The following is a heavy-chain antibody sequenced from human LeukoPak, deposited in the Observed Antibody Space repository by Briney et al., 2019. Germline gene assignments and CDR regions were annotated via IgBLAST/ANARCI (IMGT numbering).Heavy chain of an antibody. CDR2: MNPNSGNT. CDR3: ARDPRSIAAAAPGY. D-gene: IGHD6-13*01. CDR1: GYTFTSYD. Sequence: GASVKVSCKASGYTFTSYDINWMRQAPGQGLEWVGWMNPNSGNTGYAQTFQGRLTMTRNTSIKTAYMELSRLRSDDTAVYHCARDPRSIAAAAPGYWGQGTLVTVSS. V-gene: IGHV1-8*01. J-gene: IGHJ4*02.